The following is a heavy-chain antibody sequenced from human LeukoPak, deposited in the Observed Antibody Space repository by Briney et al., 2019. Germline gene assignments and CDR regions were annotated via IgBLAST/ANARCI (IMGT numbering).Heavy chain of an antibody. D-gene: IGHD6-19*01. CDR2: ISGSGGST. CDR3: ARDGGPPGAGAVANYYYYYYMDV. CDR1: GFTFSSYA. J-gene: IGHJ6*03. V-gene: IGHV3-23*01. Sequence: PGGSLRLSCAASGFTFSSYAMSWVRQAPGKGLEWVSAISGSGGSTYYADSVKGRFTISRDNSKNTLYLQMNSLRAEDTAVYYCARDGGPPGAGAVANYYYYYYMDVWGKGTTVTVSS.